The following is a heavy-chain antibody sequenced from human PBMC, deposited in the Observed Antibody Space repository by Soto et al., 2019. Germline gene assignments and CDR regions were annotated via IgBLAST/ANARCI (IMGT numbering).Heavy chain of an antibody. CDR1: GESVSSNSGA. CDR2: TYYRSKWYN. V-gene: IGHV6-1*01. CDR3: ARDRGGSPWGSWFDA. Sequence: SRTLSLDCAISGESVSSNSGARNWIRQSPSRGLEWLGRTYYRSKWYNDYAVSVKSRITINTDTSKNQVSLQLNSVTPKDTDVYYCARDRGGSPWGSWFDAWGQGTLVTVSS. D-gene: IGHD1-26*01. J-gene: IGHJ5*02.